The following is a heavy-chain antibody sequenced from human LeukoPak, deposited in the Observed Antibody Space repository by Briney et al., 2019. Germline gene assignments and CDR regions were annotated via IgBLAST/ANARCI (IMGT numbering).Heavy chain of an antibody. CDR1: GFTFSTQG. V-gene: IGHV3-30*02. D-gene: IGHD3-16*02. CDR3: ARLNVWGSYRYTGMLVDY. CDR2: IQNHGNDK. J-gene: IGHJ4*02. Sequence: GGSLRLSCAASGFTFSTQGMHWVRQAPGKGLEWVTFIQNHGNDKRYADSVKGRFTVSRDNSKNTLYLQINSLRAEDTAVYYCARLNVWGSYRYTGMLVDYWGQGTLVTVSS.